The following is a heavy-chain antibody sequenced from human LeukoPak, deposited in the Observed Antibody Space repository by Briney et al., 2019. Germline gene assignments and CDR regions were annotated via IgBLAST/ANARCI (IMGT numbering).Heavy chain of an antibody. CDR3: ARQAGATPLGYYYYGMDV. Sequence: SETLSLTCTVSGGSISSGGYYWSWIRQHPGKGLEWIGYIYYSGSTNYNPSLKSRVTISVDTSKNQFSLKLSSVTAADTAVYYCARQAGATPLGYYYYGMDVWGQGTTVTVSS. CDR2: IYYSGST. CDR1: GGSISSGGYY. J-gene: IGHJ6*02. D-gene: IGHD1-26*01. V-gene: IGHV4-61*08.